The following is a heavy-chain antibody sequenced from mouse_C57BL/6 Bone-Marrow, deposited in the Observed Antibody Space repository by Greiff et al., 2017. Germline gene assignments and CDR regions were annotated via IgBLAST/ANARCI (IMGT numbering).Heavy chain of an antibody. D-gene: IGHD4-1*01. CDR2: IYPGDGDT. CDR3: ARNWETNY. CDR1: GYAFSSSW. Sequence: QVQLKQSGPELVKPGASVKISCKASGYAFSSSWMNWVKQRPGKGLEWIGRIYPGDGDTNYNGKFKGKATLTADKSSSTAYRQRSSLTSEDSAVYFCARNWETNYWGQGTTLTVSS. J-gene: IGHJ2*01. V-gene: IGHV1-82*01.